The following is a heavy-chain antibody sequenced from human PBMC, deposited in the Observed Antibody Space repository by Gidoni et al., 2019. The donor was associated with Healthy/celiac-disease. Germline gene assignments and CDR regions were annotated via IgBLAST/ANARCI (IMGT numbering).Heavy chain of an antibody. V-gene: IGHV2-26*01. CDR3: ARIRKGSTNPYSYCMDV. CDR2: IFSTDEK. D-gene: IGHD2-2*01. Sequence: QVTLKEAGPVLVKPTETLTLTCTVSGFALSNARMGVSWIRQPPGKALEWLAHIFSTDEKSYSTSLKSRLTISKDTSKSQVVLTMTNMDPVDTATYYCARIRKGSTNPYSYCMDVWGQGTTVTVSS. CDR1: GFALSNARMG. J-gene: IGHJ6*02.